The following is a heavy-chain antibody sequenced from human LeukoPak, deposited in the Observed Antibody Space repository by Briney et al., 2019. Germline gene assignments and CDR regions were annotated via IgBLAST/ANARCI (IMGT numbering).Heavy chain of an antibody. V-gene: IGHV4-4*07. CDR1: GGSISNFY. CDR2: ISTTGST. Sequence: SETLSLTCTVSGGSISNFYWTWIRQPAGKGLEWIGRISTTGSTNYNPSLKSRVTMSVDTSKNQFSLKLTSVTAADTAVYYCARGNYDFWSGYYGYYMDVWGKGTTVTVSS. CDR3: ARGNYDFWSGYYGYYMDV. J-gene: IGHJ6*03. D-gene: IGHD3-3*01.